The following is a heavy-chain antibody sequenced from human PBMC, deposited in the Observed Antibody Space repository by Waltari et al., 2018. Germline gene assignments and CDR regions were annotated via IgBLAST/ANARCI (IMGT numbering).Heavy chain of an antibody. Sequence: QVQLQESGPGLVQPSETLSLTCAGSGYSHSRGYYWGGIRQPPGKGLEWIGSIYHSGSTYYNPSLKSRVTISVDTSKNQFSLKLSSVTAADTAVYYCARQGYGLTPENFDYWGQGTLVTVSS. CDR3: ARQGYGLTPENFDY. CDR2: IYHSGST. D-gene: IGHD4-17*01. J-gene: IGHJ4*02. CDR1: GYSHSRGYY. V-gene: IGHV4-38-2*01.